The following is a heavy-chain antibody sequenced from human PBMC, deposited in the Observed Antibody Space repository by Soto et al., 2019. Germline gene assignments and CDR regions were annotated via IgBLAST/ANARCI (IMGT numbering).Heavy chain of an antibody. CDR3: ARIPRYGSGVFDAFDI. V-gene: IGHV2-26*01. CDR1: GFSLSNARMG. J-gene: IGHJ3*02. D-gene: IGHD3-10*01. Sequence: QVTLKESGPVLVNPTETLTLTCTVSGFSLSNARMGVSWIRQPPGKALEWLAHIFSNDEKSYSTSLKSRLTISKDTSKSQVVLTMTNMDPVDTATYYCARIPRYGSGVFDAFDIWGQGTMVTVSS. CDR2: IFSNDEK.